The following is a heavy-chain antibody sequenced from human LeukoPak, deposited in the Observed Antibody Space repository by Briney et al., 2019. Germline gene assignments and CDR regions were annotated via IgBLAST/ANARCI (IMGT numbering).Heavy chain of an antibody. CDR3: ARAKLQLGFSP. D-gene: IGHD6-13*01. J-gene: IGHJ5*02. CDR2: IIPILGLA. V-gene: IGHV1-69*10. Sequence: ASVTVSCKASGCTFSSYAISWVRQAPGQGLEWMGCIIPILGLANYAHKFQGRVTITADKPTNTAYMQLNSLRSEDTAGYYCARAKLQLGFSPWGQGPLVTVSS. CDR1: GCTFSSYA.